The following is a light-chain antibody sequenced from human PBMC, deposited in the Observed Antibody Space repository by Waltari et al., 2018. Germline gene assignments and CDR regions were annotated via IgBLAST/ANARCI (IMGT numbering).Light chain of an antibody. Sequence: QSALTQPPSASGSPGQSVAISCTGTSSDVGAYNYVSWSQQHPGKAPKLIIYDVTKRPSGVPDRFSGSKSGNTASLTVSGLQADDEADYHCSSYTASTNNLYVFGTGTKVTVL. V-gene: IGLV2-8*01. J-gene: IGLJ1*01. CDR1: SSDVGAYNY. CDR3: SSYTASTNNLYV. CDR2: DVT.